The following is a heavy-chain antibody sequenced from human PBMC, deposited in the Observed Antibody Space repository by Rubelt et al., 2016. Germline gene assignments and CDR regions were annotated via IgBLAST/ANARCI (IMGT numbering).Heavy chain of an antibody. J-gene: IGHJ4*02. Sequence: QVQLVQSGAEVKKPGASVKVSCKASGYTFTNYGMHWVRQAPGQRLEWMGWIDAGNGDRKYSQKLKDRVSSTRDAPANTAYMELSSLRSEDTAVYYCARANHGDYEDYWGQGTLVTVSS. CDR3: ARANHGDYEDY. D-gene: IGHD4-17*01. CDR2: IDAGNGDR. CDR1: GYTFTNYG. V-gene: IGHV1-3*01.